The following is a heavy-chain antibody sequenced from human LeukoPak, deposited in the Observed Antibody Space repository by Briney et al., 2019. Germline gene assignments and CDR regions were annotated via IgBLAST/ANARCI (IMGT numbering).Heavy chain of an antibody. Sequence: GGSLRLSCAASGFTFSSYGMSWVRQAPGKGLEWVGFIRSKAYGGTTEYAASVKGRFTISRDDSKSIAYLQMNSLKTEDTAVYYCTRVGGTPRDYWGQGTLVTVSS. CDR1: GFTFSSYG. D-gene: IGHD1-14*01. CDR3: TRVGGTPRDY. CDR2: IRSKAYGGTT. V-gene: IGHV3-49*04. J-gene: IGHJ4*02.